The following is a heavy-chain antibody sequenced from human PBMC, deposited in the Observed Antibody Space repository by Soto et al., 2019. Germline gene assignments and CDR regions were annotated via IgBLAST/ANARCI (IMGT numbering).Heavy chain of an antibody. D-gene: IGHD3-16*02. Sequence: PSETLSLTCAVSGGSISSGGYSWSWIRQQPGKGLEWIGYIYHSGSTYYNPSLKSRVTISVDRSKNQFSLKLSSVTAADTAVYYCARGDTFGGVIVDYWGQGTLVTVSS. CDR2: IYHSGST. J-gene: IGHJ4*02. CDR1: GGSISSGGYS. CDR3: ARGDTFGGVIVDY. V-gene: IGHV4-30-2*01.